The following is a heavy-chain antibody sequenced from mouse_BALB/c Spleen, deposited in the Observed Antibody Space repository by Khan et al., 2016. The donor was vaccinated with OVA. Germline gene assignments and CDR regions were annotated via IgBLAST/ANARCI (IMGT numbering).Heavy chain of an antibody. Sequence: VMLVESGPGLVAPSQSLSITCTVSGFSLTSYGVHWVRQPPGKGLEWLGVICAGGSTNYNSALMSRLSISKDNSKSQVFLKMISLQTDDTAMYYCARLEDIWGQGTTLTVSS. V-gene: IGHV2-9*02. CDR2: ICAGGST. J-gene: IGHJ2*01. CDR3: ARLEDI. D-gene: IGHD1-3*01. CDR1: GFSLTSYG.